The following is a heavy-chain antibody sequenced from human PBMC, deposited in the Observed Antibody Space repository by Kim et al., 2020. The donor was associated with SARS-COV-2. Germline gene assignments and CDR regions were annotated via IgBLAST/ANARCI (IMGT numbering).Heavy chain of an antibody. J-gene: IGHJ6*02. Sequence: GGSLRLSCAASGFTFGVYAMHWVRQAPGKGLEWVSGISWNSGSIGYADSVKGRFTISRDNAKNSLYLQMNSLRAEDTALYYCAKEIWTGMDACGQGTTAT. D-gene: IGHD3-3*01. CDR3: AKEIWTGMDA. CDR2: ISWNSGSI. V-gene: IGHV3-9*01. CDR1: GFTFGVYA.